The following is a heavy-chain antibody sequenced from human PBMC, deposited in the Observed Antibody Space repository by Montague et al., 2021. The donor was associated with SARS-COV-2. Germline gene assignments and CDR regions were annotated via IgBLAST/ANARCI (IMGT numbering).Heavy chain of an antibody. Sequence: CAISGDSVSINSPAWNWIKQSPSIGLQWLGGTYHMSKWYNEYAVSVNSRITINPDTSKNQFSLQVNSVTPEDTAVYYCARGADRYYFYGMDVWGQGTTVTVSS. J-gene: IGHJ6*02. CDR1: GDSVSINSPA. CDR3: ARGADRYYFYGMDV. CDR2: TYHMSKWYN. V-gene: IGHV6-1*01. D-gene: IGHD6-19*01.